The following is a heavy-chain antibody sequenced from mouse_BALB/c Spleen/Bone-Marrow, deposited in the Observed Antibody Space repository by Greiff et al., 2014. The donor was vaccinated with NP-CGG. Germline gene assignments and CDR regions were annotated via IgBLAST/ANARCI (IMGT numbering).Heavy chain of an antibody. V-gene: IGHV5-4*02. Sequence: EVQLVESGGGLVKPGGSLKLSCAASGFTFSDFYTFWFRQTPEKRLEWVATISNGGTYTYYPDSVKGRFTISRDNAKNNLYLQMSSLKSEDTAMYYCARSGERYGAMDYWGQGTSVTVTS. D-gene: IGHD1-1*02. CDR3: ARSGERYGAMDY. J-gene: IGHJ4*01. CDR1: GFTFSDFY. CDR2: ISNGGTYT.